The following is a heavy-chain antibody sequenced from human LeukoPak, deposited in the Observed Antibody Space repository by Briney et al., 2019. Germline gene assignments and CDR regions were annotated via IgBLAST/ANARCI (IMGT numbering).Heavy chain of an antibody. CDR1: GFTFSNFW. Sequence: GGSLRVSCTVSGFTFSNFWRSWVRQAPGEGLERVSNIKDDGSAKFYLASVEGRFTISRDNSKNTLYLQMNSLRAEDTAVYYCAKAYYEKTYDYVWGSYRYADYWGQGTLVTVSS. CDR2: IKDDGSAK. CDR3: AKAYYEKTYDYVWGSYRYADY. V-gene: IGHV3-7*01. J-gene: IGHJ4*02. D-gene: IGHD3-16*02.